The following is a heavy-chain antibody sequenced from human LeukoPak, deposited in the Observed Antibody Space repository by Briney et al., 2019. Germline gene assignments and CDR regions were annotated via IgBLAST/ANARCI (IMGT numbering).Heavy chain of an antibody. D-gene: IGHD5-18*01. CDR1: GGSFSGCY. CDR2: INHSGST. Sequence: SETLSLTCAVYGGSFSGCYWSWIRQPPGKGLEWIGEINHSGSTNYNPSLKSRVTISVDTSKNQFSLKLSSVTAADTAVYYCARGSGYSYGSNYWGQGTLVTVSS. J-gene: IGHJ4*02. CDR3: ARGSGYSYGSNY. V-gene: IGHV4-34*01.